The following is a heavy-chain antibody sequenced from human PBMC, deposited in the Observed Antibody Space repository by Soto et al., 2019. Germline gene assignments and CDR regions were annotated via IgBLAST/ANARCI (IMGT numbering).Heavy chain of an antibody. Sequence: QVQLVHSGAEVKKPGSSVKVSCKASGGTFSSYTISWVRQAPGQGLAWMGRILPILGIANYAQKFQGRVTITADKSTSTPDRQLSSLRSEDTAVDYCAHGSGMARDAWRQGTTVTVPS. CDR3: AHGSGMARDA. D-gene: IGHD3-10*01. CDR2: ILPILGIA. V-gene: IGHV1-69*02. CDR1: GGTFSSYT. J-gene: IGHJ6*02.